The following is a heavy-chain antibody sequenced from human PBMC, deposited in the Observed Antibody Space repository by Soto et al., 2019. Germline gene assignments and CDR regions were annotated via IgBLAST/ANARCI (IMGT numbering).Heavy chain of an antibody. CDR2: INAGNGNT. Sequence: QVQLVQSGAEVKKPGASVKVSCKASGYTFTSYAMHWVRHAPGQRLEWMGWINAGNGNTKYSQKFQGRVTITRDTSASTAYMELSSLRSEDTAVYYCARDPGYSYGYNWGHGTLVTVSS. CDR3: ARDPGYSYGYN. J-gene: IGHJ4*01. V-gene: IGHV1-3*01. CDR1: GYTFTSYA. D-gene: IGHD5-18*01.